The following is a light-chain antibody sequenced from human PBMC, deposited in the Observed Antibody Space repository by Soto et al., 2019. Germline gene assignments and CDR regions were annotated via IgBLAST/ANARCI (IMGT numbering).Light chain of an antibody. CDR3: QQRSNWPSWT. J-gene: IGKJ1*01. V-gene: IGKV3-11*01. Sequence: NVLTKSPATLSLSPGERATISCRTSQSVSSYLAWYQQKPGQAPRLLIYDASNRATGIPARFSGSGSGTDFTLTISSLEPVDFAVYYCQQRSNWPSWTFGQGTKVDIK. CDR2: DAS. CDR1: QSVSSY.